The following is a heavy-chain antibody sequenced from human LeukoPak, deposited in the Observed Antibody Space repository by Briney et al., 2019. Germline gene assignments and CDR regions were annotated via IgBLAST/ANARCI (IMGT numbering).Heavy chain of an antibody. D-gene: IGHD3-22*01. CDR1: GFTFSSYE. V-gene: IGHV3-23*01. CDR2: ISGSGGST. CDR3: AKDGGITMIVVVPDAFDI. J-gene: IGHJ3*02. Sequence: PGGSLRLSCTASGFTFSSYEMNWVRQAPGKGLEWVSAISGSGGSTYYADSVKGRFTISRDNSKNTLYLQMNSLRAEDTAVYYCAKDGGITMIVVVPDAFDIWGQGTMVTVSS.